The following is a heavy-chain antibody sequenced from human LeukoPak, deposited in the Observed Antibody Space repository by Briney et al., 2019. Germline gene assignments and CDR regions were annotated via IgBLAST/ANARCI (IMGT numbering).Heavy chain of an antibody. D-gene: IGHD6-13*01. Sequence: SERLSLTCVVFVGSSRGYYWTWIRQPPGKGLEWIGEIVHSGRANYNASLKSRVTISADTSKNQFSLKLNSVTTADTAVYYCTSPATGNKDGFDYWGKGTLVAVSP. J-gene: IGHJ4*02. CDR3: TSPATGNKDGFDY. V-gene: IGHV4-34*12. CDR2: IVHSGRA. CDR1: VGSSRGYY.